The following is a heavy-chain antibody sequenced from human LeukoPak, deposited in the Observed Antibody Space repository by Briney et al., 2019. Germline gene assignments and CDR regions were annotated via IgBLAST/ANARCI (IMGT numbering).Heavy chain of an antibody. CDR2: IKQDGSEK. D-gene: IGHD2-2*01. Sequence: PGGSLRLSCAASGFTFSSYWMSWVRQAPGKGLEWVANIKQDGSEKYYVDSVKGRFTISRDNAKNSLYLQMNSLRAEDTAVYYCGRGFVLVPAAIPDYWGPGTLVTVSS. CDR3: GRGFVLVPAAIPDY. V-gene: IGHV3-7*01. J-gene: IGHJ4*02. CDR1: GFTFSSYW.